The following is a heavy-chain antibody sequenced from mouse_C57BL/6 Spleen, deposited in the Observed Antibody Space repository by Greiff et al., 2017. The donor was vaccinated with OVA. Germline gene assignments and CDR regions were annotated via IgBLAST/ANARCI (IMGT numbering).Heavy chain of an antibody. Sequence: EVHLVESGGGLVKPGGSLKLSCAASGFTFSSYAMSWVRQTPEKRLEWVATISDGGSYTYYPDNVKGRFTISRDNAKNNLYLQMSHLKSEDTAMYYCARDLYEAMDYWGQGTSVTVSS. J-gene: IGHJ4*01. D-gene: IGHD2-3*01. CDR1: GFTFSSYA. CDR3: ARDLYEAMDY. CDR2: ISDGGSYT. V-gene: IGHV5-4*01.